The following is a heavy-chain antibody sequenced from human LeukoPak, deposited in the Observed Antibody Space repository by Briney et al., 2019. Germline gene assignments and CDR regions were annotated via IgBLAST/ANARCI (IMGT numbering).Heavy chain of an antibody. CDR1: GYSFTSYW. Sequence: GASLQISCEGSGYSFTSYWIGGGRQLPGKGLEGMGIIYPGDSDTRYSPSFQGQVTISADKSISTAYLQWSSLKASDTAMYYCARLRDYYYYMDVWGKGTTVTVSS. CDR2: IYPGDSDT. J-gene: IGHJ6*03. CDR3: ARLRDYYYYMDV. V-gene: IGHV5-51*01.